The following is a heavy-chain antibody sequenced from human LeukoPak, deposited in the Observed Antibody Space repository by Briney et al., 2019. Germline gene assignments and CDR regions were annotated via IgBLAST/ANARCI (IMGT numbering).Heavy chain of an antibody. Sequence: SETLSLTCAVYGGSFSGYYWSWFRQPPGRGREGLGEINHRGSTNSNPSLKSRVTISVDTSKTQFSLKLSSVTAADTAVYYCERGGDPGISGTTTHFDYWGQGTLVTVSS. D-gene: IGHD1-7*01. CDR1: GGSFSGYY. J-gene: IGHJ4*02. CDR3: ERGGDPGISGTTTHFDY. V-gene: IGHV4-34*01. CDR2: INHRGST.